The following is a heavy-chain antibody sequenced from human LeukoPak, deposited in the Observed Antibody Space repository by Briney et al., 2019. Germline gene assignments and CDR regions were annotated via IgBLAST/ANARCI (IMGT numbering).Heavy chain of an antibody. D-gene: IGHD2-15*01. Sequence: SETLSLTCTVSGGSISSYYWSWIRQPAGKGLEWIGRIHTSGSINYNPSLKSRVTMSVDTSKNQFSLKLSSVTAADTAVYFCARTHVVTATVDLWGQGTLVTVSS. CDR2: IHTSGSI. V-gene: IGHV4-4*07. CDR1: GGSISSYY. J-gene: IGHJ5*02. CDR3: ARTHVVTATVDL.